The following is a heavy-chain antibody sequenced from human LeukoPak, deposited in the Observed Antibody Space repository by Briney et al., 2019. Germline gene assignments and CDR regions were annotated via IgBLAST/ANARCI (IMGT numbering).Heavy chain of an antibody. V-gene: IGHV1-18*04. CDR3: ARVSQYSYGYVPATSFFDY. J-gene: IGHJ4*02. Sequence: APVKVSCKASGYTFTSYGISWVRQAPGQGLEWMGWISAYNGNTKYAQKLQGRVTMTTDNSTSTAYMELGSLRSEDTAGYYCARVSQYSYGYVPATSFFDYWGQGTLVTVSS. CDR2: ISAYNGNT. D-gene: IGHD5-18*01. CDR1: GYTFTSYG.